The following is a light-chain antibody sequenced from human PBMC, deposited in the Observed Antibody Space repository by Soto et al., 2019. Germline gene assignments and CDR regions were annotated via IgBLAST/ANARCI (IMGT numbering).Light chain of an antibody. CDR2: DAS. CDR1: QSISSW. V-gene: IGKV1-5*01. Sequence: DIQMTQSPFTLSASVGDRVTITCRASQSISSWVAWYQQKPEKAPKLLIYDASSLESGVPSRFSGSGSGTEFTLTISSLQPDYSASYYCQQYKSYSWTFGQGTKVDIK. CDR3: QQYKSYSWT. J-gene: IGKJ1*01.